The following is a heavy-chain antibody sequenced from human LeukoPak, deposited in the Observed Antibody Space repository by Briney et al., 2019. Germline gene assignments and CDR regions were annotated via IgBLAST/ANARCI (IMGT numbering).Heavy chain of an antibody. D-gene: IGHD1-1*01. V-gene: IGHV1-8*01. CDR2: MNPSSGNT. Sequence: ASVKVSCKASGYTFTSYDINWVRQATGQGLEWMGWMNPSSGNTGYAQKFQGRVTMTRNTSISTAYMELSSLRSEDTAVYYCARWKSSVPASPRGGFQHWGQGTLVTVSS. CDR1: GYTFTSYD. J-gene: IGHJ1*01. CDR3: ARWKSSVPASPRGGFQH.